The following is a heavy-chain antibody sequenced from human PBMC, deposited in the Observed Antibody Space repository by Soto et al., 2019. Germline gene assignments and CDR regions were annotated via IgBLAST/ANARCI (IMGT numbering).Heavy chain of an antibody. CDR2: IYYSGST. CDR3: ASYWSSCYLGTNWFDP. Sequence: PSETLSLTCTVSGGSISSYYWSWIRQPPGKGLEWIGYIYYSGSTNYNPSLKSRVTISVDTSKNQFSLKLSSVTAADTAVYYCASYWSSCYLGTNWFDPWGQGTLVTVSS. CDR1: GGSISSYY. J-gene: IGHJ5*02. D-gene: IGHD2-15*01. V-gene: IGHV4-59*01.